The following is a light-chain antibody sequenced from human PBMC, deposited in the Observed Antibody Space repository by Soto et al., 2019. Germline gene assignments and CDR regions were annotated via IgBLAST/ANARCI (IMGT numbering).Light chain of an antibody. CDR3: QSYDSSLSGYV. V-gene: IGLV1-40*01. CDR2: ANT. J-gene: IGLJ1*01. Sequence: QSVLTQPPSVSGAPGQRVTFSCTGSSSNIGAGSDVHWYQQLPGTAPKLLIYANTNRPSGVPDRFSGSKSGTSASLAITGLQAEDEADYYCQSYDSSLSGYVFGSGTQLTVL. CDR1: SSNIGAGSD.